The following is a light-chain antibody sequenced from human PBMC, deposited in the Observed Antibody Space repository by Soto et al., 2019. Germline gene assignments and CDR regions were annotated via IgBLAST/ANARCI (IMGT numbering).Light chain of an antibody. CDR2: EVS. CDR3: SSCAGSYNPYV. J-gene: IGLJ1*01. CDR1: SSDVGGCKF. V-gene: IGLV2-8*01. Sequence: QSALTQPPSASGSPGQSVTISCTGTSSDVGGCKFVSWYQQYPGKAPKLIIYEVSKRTSGVPDRFSGFKSGNTASLTVSGLQAEDEADYYCSSCAGSYNPYVFGTGTKVTVL.